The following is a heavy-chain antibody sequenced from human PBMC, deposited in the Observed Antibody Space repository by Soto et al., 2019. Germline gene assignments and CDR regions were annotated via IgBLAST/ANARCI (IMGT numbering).Heavy chain of an antibody. CDR1: GESVSSNSVA. CDR3: SGCYTGGWPDY. Sequence: QVQLQQSGPGLVKPSQTLSLTCAISGESVSSNSVAWNWVRQSPSRGLEWLGRTYYRSKWYIDYAVLVKNRITLRPEKTNNSLSLQLNFVSPEDPAKYYCSGCYTGGWPDYWGQGTLVTVSS. V-gene: IGHV6-1*01. J-gene: IGHJ4*02. CDR2: TYYRSKWYI. D-gene: IGHD6-19*01.